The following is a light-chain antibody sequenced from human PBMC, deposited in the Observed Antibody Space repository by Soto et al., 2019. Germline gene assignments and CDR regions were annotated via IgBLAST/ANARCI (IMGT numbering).Light chain of an antibody. CDR2: AAS. CDR1: QGISTY. Sequence: DIQMTQSPSSLSESAGDRVTITCRASQGISTYLNWYQQKPGKAPKLLIYAASTLQRGVPSRFRGSGSGTDFTLTISSLQPEDFATYYCQQSYSTPQTFGQGTKVDIK. J-gene: IGKJ1*01. CDR3: QQSYSTPQT. V-gene: IGKV1-39*01.